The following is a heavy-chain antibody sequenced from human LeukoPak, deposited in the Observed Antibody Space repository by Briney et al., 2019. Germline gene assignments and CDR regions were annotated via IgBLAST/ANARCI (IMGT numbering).Heavy chain of an antibody. J-gene: IGHJ3*02. CDR1: GFTLGTNA. V-gene: IGHV3-23*01. Sequence: GGSLRLSCAASGFTLGTNAMSWVRQAPGKGRKWFPLISGSGGCPYYADSVKGRFTISRDNSKNTLYLQMNSLRAEDTAVYYCAKDRATKPPVNAFDIWGQGTMVTVSS. CDR2: ISGSGGCP. CDR3: AKDRATKPPVNAFDI. D-gene: IGHD5-12*01.